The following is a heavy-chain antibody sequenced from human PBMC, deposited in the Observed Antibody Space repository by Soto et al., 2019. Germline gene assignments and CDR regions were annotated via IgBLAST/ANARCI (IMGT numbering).Heavy chain of an antibody. Sequence: PGGSLRLSCAASGFTFSSYGMHWVRQAPGKGLEWVAVISYDGSDKYYADSVKGRFTISRDNSKNTLYLQMNSLRAEDTAVYYCARLGESSSWYYFDYWGQGTLVTVSS. CDR3: ARLGESSSWYYFDY. CDR2: ISYDGSDK. J-gene: IGHJ4*02. CDR1: GFTFSSYG. V-gene: IGHV3-30-3*01. D-gene: IGHD6-13*01.